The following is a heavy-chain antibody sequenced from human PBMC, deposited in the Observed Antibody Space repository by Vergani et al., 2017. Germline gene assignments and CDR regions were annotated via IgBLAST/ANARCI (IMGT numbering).Heavy chain of an antibody. J-gene: IGHJ4*02. Sequence: QESGPGLVKPSETLSLTCTVSGGSISSYYWSWIRQPPGKALEWLAHIFSNDEKSYSTSLKSRLTISKDTSKSQVVLTMTNMDPVDTATYYCARIQVGATGTHFDYWGQGTLVTVSS. CDR1: GGSISSYYW. CDR2: IFSNDEK. V-gene: IGHV2-26*01. CDR3: ARIQVGATGTHFDY. D-gene: IGHD1-26*01.